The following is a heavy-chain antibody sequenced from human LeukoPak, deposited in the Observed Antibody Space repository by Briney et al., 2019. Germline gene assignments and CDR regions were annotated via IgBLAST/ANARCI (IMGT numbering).Heavy chain of an antibody. CDR2: INQDGREK. J-gene: IGHJ4*02. Sequence: GSLRLSCGASGFTFSRYWMTWVRQAPGKGLEWVANINQDGREKYYVDSVKGRFTISRDNTKNSLYLQMNSLRAEDTAVYYCARDTYGDGDYWGQGTLITVSS. V-gene: IGHV3-7*01. CDR1: GFTFSRYW. D-gene: IGHD4-17*01. CDR3: ARDTYGDGDY.